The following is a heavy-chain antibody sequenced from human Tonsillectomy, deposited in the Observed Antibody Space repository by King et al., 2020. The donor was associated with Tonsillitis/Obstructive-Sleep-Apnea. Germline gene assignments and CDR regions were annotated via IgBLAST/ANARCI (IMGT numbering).Heavy chain of an antibody. D-gene: IGHD1-7*01. Sequence: QLVQSGAEVKKPGESLKISCQGSGYTFTSHWIGWVRQMPGKGLEWMGIIYPGDSDTRCSPSFQGQVTISADKSLNTAYLQWSSLKASDTAMYYCARQGGRSGTMWYFDLWGRGTLVSVSS. J-gene: IGHJ2*01. V-gene: IGHV5-51*01. CDR3: ARQGGRSGTMWYFDL. CDR1: GYTFTSHW. CDR2: IYPGDSDT.